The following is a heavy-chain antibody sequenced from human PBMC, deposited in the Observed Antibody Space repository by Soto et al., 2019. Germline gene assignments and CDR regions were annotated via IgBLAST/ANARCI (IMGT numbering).Heavy chain of an antibody. D-gene: IGHD1-1*01. J-gene: IGHJ5*02. CDR1: GYTFTSYA. Sequence: SVKVSCKAFGYTFTSYAMHWVRQAPGQRLEWMGWINAGNGNIKYSQKFQGRVTITRDTSASTAYMELRSLRSDDTAVYYCARVTGTTNNWFDPWGQGTLVPVSS. CDR2: INAGNGNI. CDR3: ARVTGTTNNWFDP. V-gene: IGHV1-3*01.